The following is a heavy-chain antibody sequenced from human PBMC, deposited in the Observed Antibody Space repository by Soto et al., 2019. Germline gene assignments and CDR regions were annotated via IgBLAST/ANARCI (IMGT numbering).Heavy chain of an antibody. J-gene: IGHJ4*02. V-gene: IGHV4-61*01. CDR1: GGSFKSGSYS. CDR3: ARVSLLRFLEWTFDY. D-gene: IGHD3-3*01. Sequence: SETLSLTCTVSGGSFKSGSYSWSWIRQPPGKGLEWIGYVYHTGRTSYNPSLKSRVSISMDTSKNQFSLNLDSVTAADTAVYFCARVSLLRFLEWTFDYWGQGTLVTVSS. CDR2: VYHTGRT.